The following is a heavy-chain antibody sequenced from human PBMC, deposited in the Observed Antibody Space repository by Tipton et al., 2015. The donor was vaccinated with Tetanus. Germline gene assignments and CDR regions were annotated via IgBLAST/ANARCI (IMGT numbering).Heavy chain of an antibody. CDR1: GFTFSTSW. V-gene: IGHV3-7*01. J-gene: IGHJ4*02. Sequence: SLRLSCAASGFTFSTSWMTWVRQAPGKGLEWVANINQDESETYYVDSVKGRFTISRDNAKNSLYLQMNSLRAEDTAVYYCANKGGGDSDYWGQGALVTVSP. CDR3: ANKGGGDSDY. CDR2: INQDESET. D-gene: IGHD2-21*01.